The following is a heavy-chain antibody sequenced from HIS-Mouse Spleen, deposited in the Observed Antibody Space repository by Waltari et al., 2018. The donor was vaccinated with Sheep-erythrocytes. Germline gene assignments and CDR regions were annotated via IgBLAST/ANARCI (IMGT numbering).Heavy chain of an antibody. J-gene: IGHJ3*02. D-gene: IGHD3-22*01. CDR1: GFTFSSYD. Sequence: EVQLVESGGGLVQPGGSLRLSCAASGFTFSSYDMHWVRKATGKGLEWVSAIGTAGDTYYPGTVKGRFTISRENAKNSLYLPMNSLRAGDTAVYYCARVGGYYDSSGYYLGRDAFDIWGQGTMVTVSS. V-gene: IGHV3-13*01. CDR2: IGTAGDT. CDR3: ARVGGYYDSSGYYLGRDAFDI.